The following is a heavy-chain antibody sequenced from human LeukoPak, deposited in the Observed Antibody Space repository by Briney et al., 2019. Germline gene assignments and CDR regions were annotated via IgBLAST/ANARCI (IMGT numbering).Heavy chain of an antibody. CDR3: ARGVYTYYDILTGYYNYFDY. CDR1: GGTFSSYV. V-gene: IGHV1-69*04. CDR2: IIPMLDIQ. Sequence: ASVKVSCKASGGTFSSYVITWVRQAPGQGLEWMGRIIPMLDIQNYAQKFQGRVTVTADKSTSTAYMELSSLRSEDTAVYYCARGVYTYYDILTGYYNYFDYWGQGTLVTVSS. D-gene: IGHD3-9*01. J-gene: IGHJ4*02.